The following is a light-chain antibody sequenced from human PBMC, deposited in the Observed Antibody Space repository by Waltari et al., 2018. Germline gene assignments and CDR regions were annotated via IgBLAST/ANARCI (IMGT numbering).Light chain of an antibody. Sequence: EIVLTQSPATLSLSPGERATLPCRASQSVTYFLAWFQQKPGQAPRLLIYDASNRATGIPARFSGSGSGTDFTLTISSLEPEDFAVYYCQQRTNWPLTFGGGTKVEIK. CDR1: QSVTYF. CDR2: DAS. V-gene: IGKV3-11*01. J-gene: IGKJ4*01. CDR3: QQRTNWPLT.